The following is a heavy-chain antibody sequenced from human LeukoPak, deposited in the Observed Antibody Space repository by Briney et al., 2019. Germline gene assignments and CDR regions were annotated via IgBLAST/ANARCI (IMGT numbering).Heavy chain of an antibody. J-gene: IGHJ4*02. V-gene: IGHV4-39*01. Sequence: PSETLSLTCTVSGVSIISSNYYWGWFRQPPGKGLQWIASVSYTGTTRHNPSLKSRVTISVDTSKNEFSLSSSSVTAEDTAMYYCARRLGSSADGILKYYFDYWGQGTLVTVSS. CDR1: GVSIISSNYY. D-gene: IGHD6-13*01. CDR2: VSYTGTT. CDR3: ARRLGSSADGILKYYFDY.